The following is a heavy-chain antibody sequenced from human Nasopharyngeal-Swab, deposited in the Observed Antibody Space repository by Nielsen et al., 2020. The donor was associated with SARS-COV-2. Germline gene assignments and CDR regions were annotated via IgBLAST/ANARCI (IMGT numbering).Heavy chain of an antibody. V-gene: IGHV1-18*01. CDR1: GYTFTSYD. CDR3: ARVGVLRFLEWLRPIDY. CDR2: ISAYNGNT. D-gene: IGHD3-3*01. J-gene: IGHJ4*02. Sequence: ASVKVSCKASGYTFTSYDISWVRQAPGQGLEWMGWISAYNGNTNYAQKLQGRVTMTTDTSTSTAYMELRSLRSDDTAVYYCARVGVLRFLEWLRPIDYWGQGTLVTVSS.